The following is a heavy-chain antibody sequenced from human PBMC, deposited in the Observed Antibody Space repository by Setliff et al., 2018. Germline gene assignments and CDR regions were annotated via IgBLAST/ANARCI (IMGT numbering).Heavy chain of an antibody. D-gene: IGHD3-22*01. CDR3: VREGVDSRSSTDYRYYMDV. J-gene: IGHJ6*03. Sequence: SVKVSCKASGATFSSYGISWVRQAPGQGLEWMGGTIPMFGTTEYVQKFQGRLTIITDESTNTAFMQLSSLRSDDTAVYYCVREGVDSRSSTDYRYYMDVWGKGTTVTVSS. CDR1: GATFSSYG. CDR2: TIPMFGTT. V-gene: IGHV1-69*05.